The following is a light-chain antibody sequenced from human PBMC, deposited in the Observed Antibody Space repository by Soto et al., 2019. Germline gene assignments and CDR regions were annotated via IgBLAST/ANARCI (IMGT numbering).Light chain of an antibody. V-gene: IGKV3-15*01. CDR1: ETVATN. Sequence: EVMLIQSPATLSMSPGERATLSCRASETVATNLAWYQQKPGQAPRLLISGASTRAAGISDRFRGGGSGTEFTRTITSLRSEDSGTYYCQQYFEWPPMTCGQGTKVDIK. J-gene: IGKJ1*01. CDR3: QQYFEWPPMT. CDR2: GAS.